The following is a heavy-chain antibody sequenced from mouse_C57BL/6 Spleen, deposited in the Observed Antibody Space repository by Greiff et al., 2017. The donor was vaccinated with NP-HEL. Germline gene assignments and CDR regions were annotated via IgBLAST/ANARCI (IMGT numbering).Heavy chain of an antibody. D-gene: IGHD2-3*01. J-gene: IGHJ1*03. CDR1: GFTFSSYT. CDR2: ISGGGGNT. V-gene: IGHV5-9*01. CDR3: ARQDGYYEYFDV. Sequence: EVQLVESGGGLVKPGGSLKLSCAASGFTFSSYTMSWVRQTPEKRLEWVATISGGGGNTYYPDSVKGRFTISRDNAKNTLYLQMSSLRSEDTALYYCARQDGYYEYFDVWGTGTTVTVSS.